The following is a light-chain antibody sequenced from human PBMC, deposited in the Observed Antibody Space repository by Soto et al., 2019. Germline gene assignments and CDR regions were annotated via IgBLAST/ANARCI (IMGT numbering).Light chain of an antibody. CDR1: QSVSSSY. J-gene: IGKJ5*01. CDR3: QQYGSSPSIT. V-gene: IGKV3-20*01. Sequence: EIVLTQSPGTVSLSPGERATLSCRASQSVSSSYLAWYQQKPGQAPRLLIYDASSRATGIPDRFSGSGSGTDFTLTISRLEPEDFAVYYCQQYGSSPSITFGQGTRLEIK. CDR2: DAS.